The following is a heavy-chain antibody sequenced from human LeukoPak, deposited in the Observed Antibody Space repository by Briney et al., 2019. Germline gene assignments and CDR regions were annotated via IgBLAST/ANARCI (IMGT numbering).Heavy chain of an antibody. CDR1: GYTFTSYG. CDR2: ISAYNGNT. V-gene: IGHV1-18*01. J-gene: IGHJ4*02. CDR3: ARYYYDSSGYPLADY. D-gene: IGHD3-22*01. Sequence: GASVKVSCKASGYTFTSYGISWVRQAPGQGLEWMGWISAYNGNTNYAQKLQGRVTMTTDRSTSTAYMELRSLRYDDTAVYYCARYYYDSSGYPLADYWGQGTLVTVSS.